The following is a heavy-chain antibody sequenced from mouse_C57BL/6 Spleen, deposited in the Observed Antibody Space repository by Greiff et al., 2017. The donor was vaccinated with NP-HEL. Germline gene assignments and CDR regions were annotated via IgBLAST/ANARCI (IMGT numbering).Heavy chain of an antibody. V-gene: IGHV1-53*01. D-gene: IGHD2-10*01. CDR2: INPSNGGT. J-gene: IGHJ4*01. CDR3: ARDIASYDYDAMDY. Sequence: QVHVKQPGTELVKPGASVKLSCKASGYTFTSYWMHWVKQRPGQGLEWIGNINPSNGGTNYNEKFKSKATLTVDKSSSTAYMQLSSLTSEDSAVYYCARDIASYDYDAMDYWGQGTSVTVSS. CDR1: GYTFTSYW.